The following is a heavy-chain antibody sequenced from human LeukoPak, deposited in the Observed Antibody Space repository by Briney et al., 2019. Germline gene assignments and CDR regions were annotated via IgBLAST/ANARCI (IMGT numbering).Heavy chain of an antibody. J-gene: IGHJ3*02. CDR1: GFTFSSCS. CDR3: ARDKRSGYYDSSGYYSDAFDI. Sequence: GGSLRLSCAASGFTFSSCSMNWVRQAPGKGLEWVSSISSSSSYIYYADSVKGRFTISRDNAKNSLYLQMNSLRAEDTAVYYCARDKRSGYYDSSGYYSDAFDIWGQGTMVTVSS. CDR2: ISSSSSYI. V-gene: IGHV3-21*01. D-gene: IGHD3-22*01.